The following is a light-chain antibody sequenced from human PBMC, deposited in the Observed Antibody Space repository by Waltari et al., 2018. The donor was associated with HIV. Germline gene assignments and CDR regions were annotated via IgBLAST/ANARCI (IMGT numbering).Light chain of an antibody. CDR3: CSYAGTYTYV. CDR1: SSDIGYSDY. Sequence: QSALTQPRSVSGSPGQSVTISCTGTSSDIGYSDYVSWYQQYPVKAPKVIIYEVSQRPSGVPDRFTASKSGITASLTISGLQDEDEADYYCCSYAGTYTYVFGTGTTVTVL. CDR2: EVS. J-gene: IGLJ1*01. V-gene: IGLV2-11*01.